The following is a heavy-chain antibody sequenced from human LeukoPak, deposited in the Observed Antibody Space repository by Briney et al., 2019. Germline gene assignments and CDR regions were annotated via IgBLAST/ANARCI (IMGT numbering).Heavy chain of an antibody. V-gene: IGHV3-48*03. CDR2: IGKDGSSI. D-gene: IGHD4-17*01. Sequence: GGSVSLSCVTTGFAFNSHVMNWVRQAPRKGMEWGAYIGKDGSSIYYADSVKGRFTISRDNAKNSLYLQMNRLRAEDTAAYYCARDGSTVTTNYYYGMDVWGQGTTVTVSS. J-gene: IGHJ6*02. CDR3: ARDGSTVTTNYYYGMDV. CDR1: GFAFNSHV.